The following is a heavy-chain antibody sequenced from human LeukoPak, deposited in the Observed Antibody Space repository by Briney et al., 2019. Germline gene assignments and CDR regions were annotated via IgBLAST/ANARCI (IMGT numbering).Heavy chain of an antibody. D-gene: IGHD2-2*01. CDR2: ISYDGSNK. J-gene: IGHJ4*02. Sequence: GSLRLSCAASGFTFSSYGMHWVRQAPGKGLEWVAVISYDGSNKYYADSVKGRFTISRDNSKNTLYLQMNSLRAEDTAVYYCAKGGPLGYCSSTSCPDYFDYWGQGTLVTVSS. CDR3: AKGGPLGYCSSTSCPDYFDY. V-gene: IGHV3-30*18. CDR1: GFTFSSYG.